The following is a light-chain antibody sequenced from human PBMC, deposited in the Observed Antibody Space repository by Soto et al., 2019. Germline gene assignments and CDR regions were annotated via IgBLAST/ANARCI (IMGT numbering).Light chain of an antibody. CDR3: QQSYKTPHT. Sequence: DIVLTQSPGPLSLSPGERATVSCSASQSVSSRFLAWYQQKPGQSPRLLMYGASSRATGVPERFSGTQSGTDVTLTISRLEPEDFAVYYCQQSYKTPHTFGQGTKLETK. CDR1: QSVSSRF. V-gene: IGKV3-20*01. J-gene: IGKJ2*01. CDR2: GAS.